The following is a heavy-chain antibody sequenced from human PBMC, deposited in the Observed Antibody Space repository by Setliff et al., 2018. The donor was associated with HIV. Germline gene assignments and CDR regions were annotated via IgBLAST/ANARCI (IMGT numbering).Heavy chain of an antibody. D-gene: IGHD6-13*01. CDR3: AGGEVRSRYVSSRAPFYHYYYYMDV. J-gene: IGHJ6*03. V-gene: IGHV4-34*01. Sequence: SETLSLTCVVYGGSFSDCYWTWIRQPPEKGLEWIGKINYSGSTDYNSSLRSRVTISVDTSKNQISLKLTSVTAADTAVYYCAGGEVRSRYVSSRAPFYHYYYYMDVWGKGTTVTVS. CDR2: INYSGST. CDR1: GGSFSDCY.